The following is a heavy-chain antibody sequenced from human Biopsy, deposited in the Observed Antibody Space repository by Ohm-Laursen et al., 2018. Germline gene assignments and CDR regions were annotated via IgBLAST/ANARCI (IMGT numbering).Heavy chain of an antibody. CDR2: VDIRGHA. J-gene: IGHJ4*02. CDR3: ARELVDMATLDYHFDR. D-gene: IGHD5-24*01. Sequence: TLSLTCTVSGGSIDTQSWIRQPAGKGLEWIGRVDIRGHADYSTSLRSRVTMSADASKNQFSLKLTSVTAADTAVYFCARELVDMATLDYHFDRWGRGTLVTVSS. CDR1: GGSIDTQS. V-gene: IGHV4-4*07.